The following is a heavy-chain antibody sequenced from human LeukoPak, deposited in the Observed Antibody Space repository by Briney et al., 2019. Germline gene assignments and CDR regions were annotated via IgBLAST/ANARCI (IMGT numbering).Heavy chain of an antibody. CDR3: ARGPHIVGASPYYFDY. D-gene: IGHD1-26*01. V-gene: IGHV3-21*01. Sequence: GGSLRLSCAASGFTFSSYSMNWVRQAPGKGLEWVSSISSSSSYIYYADSVKGRFTISRDNAKNSLYLQMNSLRAEDTAVYYCARGPHIVGASPYYFDYWGQGTLVTVSS. J-gene: IGHJ4*02. CDR2: ISSSSSYI. CDR1: GFTFSSYS.